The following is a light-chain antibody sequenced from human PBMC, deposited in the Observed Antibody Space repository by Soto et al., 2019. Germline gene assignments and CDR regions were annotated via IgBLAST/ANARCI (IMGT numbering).Light chain of an antibody. CDR3: HQHNNCPPWT. Sequence: DIVMTQSPATRSVPPGEIATLSCRASQSVANNVDWYQQKPGQPPRLLIYGSSTRAAGVPARFRGSGYGRQFSHNITSLQSADFAIDHSHQHNNCPPWTFGQGTKVEV. J-gene: IGKJ1*01. V-gene: IGKV3-15*01. CDR1: QSVANN. CDR2: GSS.